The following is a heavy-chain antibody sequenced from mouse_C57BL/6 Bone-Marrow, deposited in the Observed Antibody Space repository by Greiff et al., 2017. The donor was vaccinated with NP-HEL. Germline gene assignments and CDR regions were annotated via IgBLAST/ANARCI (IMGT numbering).Heavy chain of an antibody. V-gene: IGHV1-81*01. D-gene: IGHD2-4*01. Sequence: VQLQQSGAELARPGASVKLSCKASGYTFTSYGISWVKQRTGQGLEWIGEIYPRSGNTYYNEKFKGKATLTVDKSSSTAYMELRSLASEDSAVYICARRGLQNWYFDVWGTGTTVTVSS. J-gene: IGHJ1*03. CDR3: ARRGLQNWYFDV. CDR1: GYTFTSYG. CDR2: IYPRSGNT.